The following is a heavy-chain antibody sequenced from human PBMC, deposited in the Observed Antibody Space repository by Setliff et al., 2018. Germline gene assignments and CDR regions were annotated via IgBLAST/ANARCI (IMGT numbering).Heavy chain of an antibody. D-gene: IGHD3-3*01. V-gene: IGHV1-3*01. CDR3: AKDVAITIFGVVTSSPH. CDR2: INAGNGNT. Sequence: ASVKVSCKASGYTFTSYAMHWVRQAPGQRLEWMGWINAGNGNTKYSQKFQGRVTMTEDTSTDTAYMELSSLRSEDTAVYYCAKDVAITIFGVVTSSPHWGQGTLVTVSS. CDR1: GYTFTSYA. J-gene: IGHJ4*02.